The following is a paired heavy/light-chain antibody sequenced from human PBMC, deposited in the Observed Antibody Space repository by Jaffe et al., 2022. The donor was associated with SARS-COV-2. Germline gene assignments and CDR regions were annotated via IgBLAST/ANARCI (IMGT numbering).Heavy chain of an antibody. D-gene: IGHD5-18*01. J-gene: IGHJ4*02. V-gene: IGHV3-23*01. Sequence: EVQLLESGGGLVQPGGSLRLSCAASGFTFSSYAMNWVRQAPGEGLEWVSAVSGSGDGTYYADSVKGRLTISRDNSKNTLYLQMNSLRAEDTAVYYCAKNWGYSYGYPFDYWGQGTLVTVSS. CDR1: GFTFSSYA. CDR2: VSGSGDGT. CDR3: AKNWGYSYGYPFDY.
Light chain of an antibody. J-gene: IGKJ3*01. CDR1: QSISSY. Sequence: DIQMTQSPSSLSASVGDRVTITCRASQSISSYLNWYQQRPGKAPKLLIYAASSLQSGVPSRFSGSGSGTDFTLTISSLQPEDFATYYCQQSYNSPQGFTFGPGTKVDIK. CDR2: AAS. V-gene: IGKV1-39*01. CDR3: QQSYNSPQGFT.